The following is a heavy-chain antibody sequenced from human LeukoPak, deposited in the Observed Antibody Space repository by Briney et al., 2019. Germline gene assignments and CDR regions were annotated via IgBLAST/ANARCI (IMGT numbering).Heavy chain of an antibody. CDR2: IYHSGST. CDR1: GYSLSSGYY. D-gene: IGHD3-16*01. V-gene: IGHV4-38-2*02. Sequence: TSETLSLTCTVSGYSLSSGYYWGWSRQPPGKGVEGIGSIYHSGSTYYNPSLKSRVTISVDTSKNQFSLKLSSVTAADTAVYYCVGGELGTVDYWGQGTLVTVSS. J-gene: IGHJ4*02. CDR3: VGGELGTVDY.